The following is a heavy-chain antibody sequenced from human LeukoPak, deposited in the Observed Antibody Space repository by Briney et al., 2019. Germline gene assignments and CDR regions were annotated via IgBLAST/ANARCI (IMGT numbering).Heavy chain of an antibody. J-gene: IGHJ6*03. CDR2: FDPEDGET. CDR3: ATDGTGVSGSYSRGYYYYMDI. V-gene: IGHV1-24*01. D-gene: IGHD3-10*01. Sequence: ASVKVSCKVSGYTLTELSMHWVRQAPGKGLEWMGGFDPEDGETIYAQKFQGRVTMTEDTSTDTAYMELSSLRSEDTAVYYCATDGTGVSGSYSRGYYYYMDIWGKGTTVTVSS. CDR1: GYTLTELS.